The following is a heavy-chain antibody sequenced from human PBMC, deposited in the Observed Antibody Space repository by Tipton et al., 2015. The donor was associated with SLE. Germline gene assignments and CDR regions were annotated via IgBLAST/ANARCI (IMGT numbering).Heavy chain of an antibody. J-gene: IGHJ4*02. Sequence: TLSLTCSVSGASIRSQYWGWIRQPPGKGLEWIGYIYHSGYSSTNYNPSLKSRVTLSVDTSKNQFSLKLKSVSAADTAVYYCARGPYGPAASYDYWGQGSLVTVSS. CDR1: GASIRSQY. CDR2: IYHSGYSST. V-gene: IGHV4-59*11. D-gene: IGHD2-2*01. CDR3: ARGPYGPAASYDY.